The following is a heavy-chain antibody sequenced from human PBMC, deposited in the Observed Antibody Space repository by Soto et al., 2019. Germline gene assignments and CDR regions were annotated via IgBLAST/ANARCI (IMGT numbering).Heavy chain of an antibody. CDR2: ISSSSSYI. CDR1: GFTFSSYS. Sequence: EVQLVESGGGLVKPGGSLRLSCAASGFTFSSYSMNWVRQAPGKGLEWVSSISSSSSYIYYADSVKGRFTISRDNAKNSLYLQMNSLRAEDTAVYYCARDQVAGTRYFDLWGLGTLVTVSS. CDR3: ARDQVAGTRYFDL. V-gene: IGHV3-21*01. D-gene: IGHD6-19*01. J-gene: IGHJ2*01.